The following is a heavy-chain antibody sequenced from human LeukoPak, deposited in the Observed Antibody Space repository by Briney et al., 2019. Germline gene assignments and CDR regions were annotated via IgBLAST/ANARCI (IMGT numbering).Heavy chain of an antibody. V-gene: IGHV4-59*08. CDR1: GGSISSYY. D-gene: IGHD6-6*01. CDR3: AREYSSSSGRRAFDV. CDR2: IYYSGTT. Sequence: PSETLSLTCTVSGGSISSYYWSWIRQPPGKGLEWSGYIYYSGTTNYNPSLKSRVTISVDTSKNQFSLKLSSVTAADTAVYYCAREYSSSSGRRAFDVWGQGTMVTVSS. J-gene: IGHJ3*01.